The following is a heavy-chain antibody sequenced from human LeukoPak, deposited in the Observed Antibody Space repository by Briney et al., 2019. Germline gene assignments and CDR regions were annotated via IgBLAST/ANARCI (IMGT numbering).Heavy chain of an antibody. V-gene: IGHV4-61*02. CDR2: IYTSGST. CDR1: GGSISSGSYY. D-gene: IGHD1-26*01. J-gene: IGHJ3*02. CDR3: AAEGATDAFDI. Sequence: SETLSLTCTVSGGSISSGSYYWSWIRQPAGKGLEWIGRIYTSGSTNYNPSLKSRVTISVDTSKNQFSLKLSSVTAADTAVYYCAAEGATDAFDIWGQGTMVTVSS.